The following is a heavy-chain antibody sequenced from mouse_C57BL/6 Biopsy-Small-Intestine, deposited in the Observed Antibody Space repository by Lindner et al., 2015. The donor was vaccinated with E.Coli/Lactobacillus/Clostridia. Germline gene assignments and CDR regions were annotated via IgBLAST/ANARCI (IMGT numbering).Heavy chain of an antibody. J-gene: IGHJ4*01. V-gene: IGHV1-84*02. Sequence: SVKVSCKTSGYPFPNYPVTWVRQAPGQGLEWLGWVSPDSGDSPHAAGTQFAQRLQGRVTMTTDTHTSTTYMDLRSLRSDDTAVYFCATLNWGSDSFDYWGQGTLVTVSS. D-gene: IGHD4-1*01. CDR2: VSPDSGDS. CDR3: ATLNWGSDSFDY. CDR1: GYPFPNYP.